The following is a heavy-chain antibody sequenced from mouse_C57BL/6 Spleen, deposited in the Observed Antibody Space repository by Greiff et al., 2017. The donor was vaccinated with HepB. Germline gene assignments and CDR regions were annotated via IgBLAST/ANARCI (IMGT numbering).Heavy chain of an antibody. J-gene: IGHJ2*01. D-gene: IGHD1-1*01. CDR2: IDPEDGDT. Sequence: EVQLQQSGAELVRPGASVKLSCTASGFNIKDYYMHWVKQRPEQGLEWIGRIDPEDGDTEYAPKFQGKATMTADTSSNTAYLQLSSLTSEDTAVYYCTTLRHYYGSSYEGYFDYWGQGTTLTVSS. V-gene: IGHV14-1*01. CDR3: TTLRHYYGSSYEGYFDY. CDR1: GFNIKDYY.